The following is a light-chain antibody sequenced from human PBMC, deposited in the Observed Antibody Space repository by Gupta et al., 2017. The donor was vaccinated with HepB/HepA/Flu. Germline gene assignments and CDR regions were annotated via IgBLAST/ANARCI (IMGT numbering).Light chain of an antibody. V-gene: IGKV3-15*01. CDR3: QQYNKWPTVT. Sequence: DIVMTQSPATLSVSPGESATLSCRPSQSVSSNLAWDQQKPGQAPRLIIYGADTRATGIPARLSGSGSGTEFTLTIRSLQSEDVAVDYCQQYNKWPTVTFGQGTKVEIK. J-gene: IGKJ1*01. CDR1: QSVSSN. CDR2: GAD.